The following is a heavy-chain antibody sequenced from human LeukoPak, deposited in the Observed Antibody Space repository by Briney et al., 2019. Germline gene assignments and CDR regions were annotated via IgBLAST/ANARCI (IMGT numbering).Heavy chain of an antibody. D-gene: IGHD3-10*02. CDR1: GFTFSSYW. Sequence: GGSLRLSCAASGFTFSSYWMSWVRQAPGKGLEWVANIKKDGTEKKYVDSVKGRFTISRDNAKNSLYLQMNSLRAEDTAVYYCAELGISMIGGVWGKGTTVTISS. J-gene: IGHJ6*04. CDR3: AELGISMIGGV. CDR2: IKKDGTEK. V-gene: IGHV3-7*01.